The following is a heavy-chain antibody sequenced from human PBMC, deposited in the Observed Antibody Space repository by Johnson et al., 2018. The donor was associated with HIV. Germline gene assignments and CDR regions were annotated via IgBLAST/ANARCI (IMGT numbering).Heavy chain of an antibody. CDR3: SYIFVDTAMDQTTTDAFDI. CDR1: GFTFHDYG. Sequence: QVQLVESGGGVVRPGGSLRLSCAASGFTFHDYGMSWVRQAPGKGLEWVSVIYSGGSTYYADSVKGRFTISRDNSKNTLYLQMNSLRAEDTAVYYCSYIFVDTAMDQTTTDAFDIWGQGTMVTVSS. CDR2: IYSGGST. D-gene: IGHD5-18*01. J-gene: IGHJ3*02. V-gene: IGHV3-NL1*01.